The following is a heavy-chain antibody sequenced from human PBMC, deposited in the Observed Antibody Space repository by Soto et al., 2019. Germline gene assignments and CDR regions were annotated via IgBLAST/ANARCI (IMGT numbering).Heavy chain of an antibody. D-gene: IGHD6-6*01. CDR2: IIPIFGTP. CDR1: GGSFSSYA. Sequence: SVKVSCKASGGSFSSYAISWVRQAPGQGLEWMGGIIPIFGTPSYAQKFQGRVTITADESTSTAYMELSSLRSEDTAVYYCARGYRSSSGRFDNWGQGTLVTVSS. V-gene: IGHV1-69*13. CDR3: ARGYRSSSGRFDN. J-gene: IGHJ4*02.